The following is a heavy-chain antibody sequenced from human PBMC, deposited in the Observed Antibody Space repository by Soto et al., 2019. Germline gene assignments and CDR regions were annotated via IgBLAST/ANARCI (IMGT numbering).Heavy chain of an antibody. V-gene: IGHV1-58*02. CDR2: IVVGSGNT. Sequence: GASVKVSCKASGFTFTSSAMQWVRQARGQRLEWIGWIVVGSGNTNYAQKFQERVTITRDMSTSTAYMELSSLRSEDTAVYYCAADSDDFWSGYYAFDIWGQGTMVTVSS. CDR1: GFTFTSSA. J-gene: IGHJ3*02. CDR3: AADSDDFWSGYYAFDI. D-gene: IGHD3-3*01.